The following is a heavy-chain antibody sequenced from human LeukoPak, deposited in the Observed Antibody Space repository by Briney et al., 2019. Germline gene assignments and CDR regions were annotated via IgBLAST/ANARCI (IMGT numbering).Heavy chain of an antibody. J-gene: IGHJ4*02. CDR3: ARDWYHAIDY. V-gene: IGHV3-74*03. Sequence: PGGSLRLSCAASGFTFSGTWMHWVRQPPGKGLVWVARITSGGISTTYAESVKGRFTISRDNAKNTLYLQMNSLRAEDTAVYYCARDWYHAIDYWGQGALVTVSS. D-gene: IGHD2-2*01. CDR2: ITSGGIST. CDR1: GFTFSGTW.